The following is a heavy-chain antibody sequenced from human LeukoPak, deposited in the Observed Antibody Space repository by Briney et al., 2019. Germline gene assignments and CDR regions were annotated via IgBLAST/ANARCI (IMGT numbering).Heavy chain of an antibody. J-gene: IGHJ4*02. CDR3: ARQRGSYYSSIDY. V-gene: IGHV5-51*01. CDR2: IYPGDSDT. CDR1: GYSFTSYW. D-gene: IGHD1-26*01. Sequence: EASVTISCKGSGYSFTSYWIGWVRLMPGKGLEWMGIIYPGDSDTRYSPSFQGQVTISADKSISTAYLQWSSLKASDTALYYCARQRGSYYSSIDYWGQGTLVTVSS.